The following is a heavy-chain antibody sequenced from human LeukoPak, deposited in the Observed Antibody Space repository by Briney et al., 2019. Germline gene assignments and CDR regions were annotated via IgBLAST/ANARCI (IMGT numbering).Heavy chain of an antibody. V-gene: IGHV3-53*01. J-gene: IGHJ6*03. CDR1: GFTVSSNY. D-gene: IGHD3-22*01. CDR2: IYSGGST. Sequence: GSLRLSCAASGFTVSSNYMSWVRQAPGKGLEWVSVIYSGGSTYYADSVKGRFTISRDNSKNTLYLQMNSLRAEDTAVYYCARGSPYYYDSSGYQPYYYYMDVWGKGTTVTVSS. CDR3: ARGSPYYYDSSGYQPYYYYMDV.